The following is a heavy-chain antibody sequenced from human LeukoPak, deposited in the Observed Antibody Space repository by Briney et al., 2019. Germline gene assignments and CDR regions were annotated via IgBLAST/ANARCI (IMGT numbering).Heavy chain of an antibody. CDR2: INSDGSST. CDR3: ARRGAVAGTEDY. J-gene: IGHJ4*02. CDR1: GFTFSNYW. D-gene: IGHD6-19*01. Sequence: GGSLRLSCAASGFTFSNYWMHWVRQAPGKGLVWVSRINSDGSSTSYADSVKGRFTISRDNAKNTLYLQMNSLRAEDTAVYYCARRGAVAGTEDYWGQGTLVTVSS. V-gene: IGHV3-74*01.